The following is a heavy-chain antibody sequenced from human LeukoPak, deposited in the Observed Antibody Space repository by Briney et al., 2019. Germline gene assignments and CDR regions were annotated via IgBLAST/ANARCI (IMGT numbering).Heavy chain of an antibody. V-gene: IGHV3-49*04. CDR2: IRSKAYGGTT. D-gene: IGHD4-17*01. J-gene: IGHJ4*02. CDR1: GFTFGDYA. CDR3: TRETTPYY. Sequence: GGSLRLSCTASGFTFGDYALTWVRQAPGKGLEWVGLIRSKAYGGTTEYAASVKGRFTISRDDSKSIAYLQMNSLKTEDTAVYYCTRETTPYYWGQGTLVTVSS.